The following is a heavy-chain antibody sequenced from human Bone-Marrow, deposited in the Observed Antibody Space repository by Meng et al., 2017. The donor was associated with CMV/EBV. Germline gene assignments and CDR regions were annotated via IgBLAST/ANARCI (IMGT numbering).Heavy chain of an antibody. CDR3: ARSPFWSGYHYYFDY. Sequence: SETLSLTCAVYGGSFSNYYWSWIRQPPGKGLEWIGEINHSGSTNYNPSLKSRVTISVDTSKHQFSLKLSSVTAADTAVYYCARSPFWSGYHYYFDYWGQGKLVTVSS. CDR1: GGSFSNYY. CDR2: INHSGST. D-gene: IGHD3-3*01. V-gene: IGHV4-34*01. J-gene: IGHJ4*02.